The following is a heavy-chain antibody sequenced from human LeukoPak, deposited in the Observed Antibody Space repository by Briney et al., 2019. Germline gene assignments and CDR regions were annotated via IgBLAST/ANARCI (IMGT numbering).Heavy chain of an antibody. Sequence: GGSLRLSCAASGFTFSSYWMHWVRQAPGKGLVWVSRINSDGGSTSYADSVKGRFTISRDNAKNTLYLQMNSLRAEDTAVYYCARGSYSSSTRGPAGVDYWGQGTLVTVSS. V-gene: IGHV3-74*01. CDR1: GFTFSSYW. CDR3: ARGSYSSSTRGPAGVDY. J-gene: IGHJ4*02. CDR2: INSDGGST. D-gene: IGHD6-6*01.